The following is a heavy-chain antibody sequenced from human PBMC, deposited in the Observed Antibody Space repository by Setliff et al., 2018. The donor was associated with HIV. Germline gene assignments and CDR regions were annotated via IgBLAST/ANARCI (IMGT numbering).Heavy chain of an antibody. CDR1: AFSLTSTRVA. D-gene: IGHD2-15*01. J-gene: IGHJ3*02. V-gene: IGHV2-5*02. Sequence: SGPTLVNPTPPLTLTCTFSAFSLTSTRVAVGWIRQPPGKALEWLALIYWDDDKHYTPSLKSRLTITKYTSKNQVFLTMTNMDPVDTAMYYCARRTPPGTSDAFDIWGQVTMVTVSS. CDR3: ARRTPPGTSDAFDI. CDR2: IYWDDDK.